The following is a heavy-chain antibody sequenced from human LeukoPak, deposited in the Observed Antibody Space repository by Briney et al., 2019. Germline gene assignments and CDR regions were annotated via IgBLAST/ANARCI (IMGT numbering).Heavy chain of an antibody. V-gene: IGHV2-5*01. CDR3: AHATRFDWFDP. J-gene: IGHJ5*02. D-gene: IGHD1-1*01. CDR2: IYWNDDK. CDR1: GFSLSTSGVG. Sequence: ESGPTLVKPTQTLTLTCTFSGFSLSTSGVGVGWIRQPPGKALEWLALIYWNDDKRYSPSLRTRLTITKDTSKNQVVLTMTNMDPVDTATYYFAHATRFDWFDPWGQGTLVTVSS.